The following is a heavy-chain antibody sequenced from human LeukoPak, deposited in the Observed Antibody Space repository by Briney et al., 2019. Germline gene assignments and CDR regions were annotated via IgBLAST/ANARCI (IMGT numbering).Heavy chain of an antibody. D-gene: IGHD6-19*01. J-gene: IGHJ4*02. CDR1: GFTFSSYE. CDR2: ISSSGSTI. V-gene: IGHV3-48*03. Sequence: SGGSLRLSCAASGFTFSSYEMNWVRQAPGKGLEWVSYISSSGSTIYYADSVKGRFTISRDNAKNSLYLQMNSLRAEDTAVYYCARDHSSGWYIGGFDYWGQGTLVTVSS. CDR3: ARDHSSGWYIGGFDY.